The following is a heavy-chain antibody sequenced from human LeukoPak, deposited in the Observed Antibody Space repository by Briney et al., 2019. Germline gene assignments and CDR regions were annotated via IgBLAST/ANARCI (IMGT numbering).Heavy chain of an antibody. Sequence: GSSVKVSCKASGYTFTSYYMHWVRQAPGQGLEWMGIINPSGGSTSYAQKFQGRVTMTRDTSISTAYMELSRLRSDDTAVYYCARGHEAYCGGDCYHDAFDIWGQGTMVTVSS. CDR2: INPSGGST. D-gene: IGHD2-21*02. CDR3: ARGHEAYCGGDCYHDAFDI. CDR1: GYTFTSYY. J-gene: IGHJ3*02. V-gene: IGHV1-46*01.